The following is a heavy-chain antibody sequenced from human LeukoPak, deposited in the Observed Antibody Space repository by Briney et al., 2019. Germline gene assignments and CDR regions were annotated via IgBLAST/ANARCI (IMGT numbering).Heavy chain of an antibody. CDR3: ARAVAGWGPYYYGMDV. CDR2: FDPEDGET. Sequence: GASVKVSCKVSGYTLTELSMHWVRQAPGKGLEWMGGFDPEDGETIYAQNFQGRVTMTEDTSTDTSYMELSNLRSEDTAVYYCARAVAGWGPYYYGMDVWGQGTTVTVSS. D-gene: IGHD6-19*01. V-gene: IGHV1-24*01. J-gene: IGHJ6*02. CDR1: GYTLTELS.